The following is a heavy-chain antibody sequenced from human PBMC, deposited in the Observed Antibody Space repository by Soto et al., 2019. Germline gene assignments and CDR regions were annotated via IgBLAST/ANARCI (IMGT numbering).Heavy chain of an antibody. V-gene: IGHV3-49*03. CDR1: GCTFGDYA. J-gene: IGHJ6*02. CDR3: TNPTLEPGQYYYYYGMDV. CDR2: IRSKAYGGTT. Sequence: GGSLRLSCTASGCTFGDYAMSWFRQAPGKGLEWVGFIRSKAYGGTTEYAASVKGRFTISRDDSKSIAYLQMNSLKTEDTAVYYCTNPTLEPGQYYYYYGMDVWGQGTTVTVSS.